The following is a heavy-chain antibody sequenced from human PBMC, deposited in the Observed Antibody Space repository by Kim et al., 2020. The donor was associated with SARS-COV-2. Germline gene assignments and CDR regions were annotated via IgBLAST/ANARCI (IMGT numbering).Heavy chain of an antibody. CDR3: ARDRKDGYNYRAFDI. CDR1: GFTFSSYS. J-gene: IGHJ3*02. V-gene: IGHV3-21*01. D-gene: IGHD5-12*01. Sequence: GGSLRLSCAASGFTFSSYSMNWVRQAPGKGLEWVSSISSSSSYIYYADSVKGRFTISRDNAKNSLYLQMNSLRAEDTAVYYCARDRKDGYNYRAFDIWGQGTMVTVSS. CDR2: ISSSSSYI.